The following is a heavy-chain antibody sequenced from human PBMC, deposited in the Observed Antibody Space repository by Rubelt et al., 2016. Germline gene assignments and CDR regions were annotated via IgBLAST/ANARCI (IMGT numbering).Heavy chain of an antibody. CDR1: GFTFSSYA. J-gene: IGHJ4*02. V-gene: IGHV3-23*01. CDR2: ISGSGGST. CDR3: AKGTGPRRGGTDY. Sequence: EVQLLESGGGLVQPGGSLRLSCAASGFTFSSYAMSWVRQAPGKGLEWVSAISGSGGSTYYADSVKGRFTISRDNSKTRLYLQRNSLRAEDTAVYYCAKGTGPRRGGTDYWGQGTLVTVSS. D-gene: IGHD3/OR15-3a*01.